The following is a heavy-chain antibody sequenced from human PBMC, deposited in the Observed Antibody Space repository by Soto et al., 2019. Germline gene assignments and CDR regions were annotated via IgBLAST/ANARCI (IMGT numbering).Heavy chain of an antibody. CDR1: GYTFTSYG. V-gene: IGHV1-18*01. J-gene: IGHJ4*02. D-gene: IGHD2-21*02. CDR3: AMSAILVVTGWIDY. Sequence: ASVKVSCKASGYTFTSYGISWVRQAPGQGLEWMGWISAYNGNTNYAQKLQGRVTMTTDTSTSTAYMELRSLRSDDTAVYYCAMSAILVVTGWIDYSGQVPLLTVSS. CDR2: ISAYNGNT.